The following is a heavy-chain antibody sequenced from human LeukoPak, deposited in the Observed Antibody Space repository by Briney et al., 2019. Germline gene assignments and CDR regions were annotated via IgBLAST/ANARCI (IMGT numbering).Heavy chain of an antibody. J-gene: IGHJ6*03. CDR1: GGSISSYY. Sequence: SETLSLTCTVSGGSISSYYWSWIRHPPGEGHEWIEYIYYSGSTNYNPSPKSRVTISVDTSKNQFSLKLSSVTAADTAVYYCAREPARLRYMDVWGKGTTVTVSS. V-gene: IGHV4-59*01. D-gene: IGHD2-2*01. CDR3: AREPARLRYMDV. CDR2: IYYSGST.